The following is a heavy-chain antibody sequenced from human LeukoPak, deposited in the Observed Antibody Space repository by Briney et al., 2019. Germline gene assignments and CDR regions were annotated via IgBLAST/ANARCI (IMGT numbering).Heavy chain of an antibody. CDR1: GGTFSSYA. D-gene: IGHD2-15*01. V-gene: IGHV1-69*05. CDR2: IIPIFGTA. J-gene: IGHJ4*02. Sequence: ASVMVSCKASGGTFSSYAISWVQQAPGQGLEWMGRIIPIFGTANYAQKFQGRVTITTDESTSTAYMELSSLRSEDTAVYYCARDPEVGYCSGGSCYGQGYWGQGTLVTVSS. CDR3: ARDPEVGYCSGGSCYGQGY.